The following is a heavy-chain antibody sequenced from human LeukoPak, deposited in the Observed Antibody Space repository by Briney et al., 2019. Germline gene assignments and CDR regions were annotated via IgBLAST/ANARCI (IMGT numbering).Heavy chain of an antibody. CDR3: AKRGVVSRIILVGFHKEAYYFDS. CDR2: ISDSGGRT. D-gene: IGHD3-10*01. CDR1: GITLSNYG. J-gene: IGHJ4*02. V-gene: IGHV3-23*01. Sequence: GGCLRLSCAVSGITLSNYGMSWVRQAPGKGLEWGAGISDSGGRTNYADTVKGRFTISRDNTKNTRYLQMNSLRAEDTAVYFCAKRGVVSRIILVGFHKEAYYFDSWGQGALVTVSS.